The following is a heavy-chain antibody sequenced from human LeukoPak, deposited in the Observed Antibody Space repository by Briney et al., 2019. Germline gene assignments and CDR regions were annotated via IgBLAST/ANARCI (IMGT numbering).Heavy chain of an antibody. D-gene: IGHD6-13*01. J-gene: IGHJ4*02. CDR3: ASDPYSSSWYY. CDR1: GGSFSDYY. Sequence: PSETLSLTCAVYGGSFSDYYWSWIRQPAGKGLEWIGEINHSGSTNYNPSLKSRVSISVDTSKNQFSLKLGSVTAADTAVYYCASDPYSSSWYYWGQGTLVTVSS. CDR2: INHSGST. V-gene: IGHV4-34*01.